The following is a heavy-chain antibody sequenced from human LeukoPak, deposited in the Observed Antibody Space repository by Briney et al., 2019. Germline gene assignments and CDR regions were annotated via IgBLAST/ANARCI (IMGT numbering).Heavy chain of an antibody. CDR1: GLTFSSYS. V-gene: IGHV3-21*01. CDR2: ISSSSSYI. J-gene: IGHJ4*02. D-gene: IGHD6-13*01. CDR3: ARGGGLAAADDY. Sequence: GGSLRLSCAASGLTFSSYSMDWVRQAPGKGLEWVSSISSSSSYISYADSVKGRFTISRDNAKNSLYLQMNSVRAEDTAVYYCARGGGLAAADDYWGQGTLVTVSS.